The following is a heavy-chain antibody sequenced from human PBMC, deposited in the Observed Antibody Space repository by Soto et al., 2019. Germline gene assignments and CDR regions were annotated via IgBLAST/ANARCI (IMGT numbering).Heavy chain of an antibody. CDR2: IIPILSIA. CDR3: ARDPSIAAAGTGSY. D-gene: IGHD6-13*01. V-gene: IGHV1-69*08. CDR1: GGTFSSYT. J-gene: IGHJ4*02. Sequence: QVQLVQSGAEVKKPGSSVKVSCKASGGTFSSYTISWVRQAPGQGLEWMGRIIPILSIANYAQKFQGRVTITADKSTSTAYMELSSLRSEDTAVYYCARDPSIAAAGTGSYWGQGTLVTVSS.